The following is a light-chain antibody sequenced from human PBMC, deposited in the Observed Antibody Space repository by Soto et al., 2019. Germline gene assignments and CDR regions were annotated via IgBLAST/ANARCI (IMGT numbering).Light chain of an antibody. CDR1: QSVKNN. Sequence: ERVMTQSPATLSVSPGETAALSCGASQSVKNNLAWYQQKPGQAPRLLLYAASTRATDIPPRFSGSGSGTQFTLTISSLQSEDFAVYYCQQYNNWPLTFGGGTKVELK. J-gene: IGKJ4*01. CDR3: QQYNNWPLT. V-gene: IGKV3-15*01. CDR2: AAS.